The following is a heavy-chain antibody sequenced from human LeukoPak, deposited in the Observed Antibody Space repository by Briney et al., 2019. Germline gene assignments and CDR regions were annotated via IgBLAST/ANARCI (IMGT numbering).Heavy chain of an antibody. Sequence: SVKVSCKASGYTFINYDINWVRQATGQGLEWVGWIIPIFGTANYAQKFQGRVTITADESTSTAYMELSSLRSEDTAVYYCASLYSGSYWWFDPWGQGTTVTVSS. J-gene: IGHJ5*01. D-gene: IGHD1-26*01. CDR1: GYTFINYD. V-gene: IGHV1-69*13. CDR2: IIPIFGTA. CDR3: ASLYSGSYWWFDP.